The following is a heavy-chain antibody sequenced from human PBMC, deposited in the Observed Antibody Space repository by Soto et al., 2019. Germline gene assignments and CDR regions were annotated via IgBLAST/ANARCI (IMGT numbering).Heavy chain of an antibody. CDR1: GYSFTDYH. D-gene: IGHD5-12*01. CDR2: INPKSGGT. CDR3: ARKGYIGNFAMDV. V-gene: IGHV1-2*04. Sequence: ASVKVSCKASGYSFTDYHIYWVRQAPGQGLEWLGRINPKSGGTSTAQKFQGWVTMTTDTSISTASMDLRGLRSDDTAVYYCARKGYIGNFAMDVWGQGTTVTVSS. J-gene: IGHJ6*02.